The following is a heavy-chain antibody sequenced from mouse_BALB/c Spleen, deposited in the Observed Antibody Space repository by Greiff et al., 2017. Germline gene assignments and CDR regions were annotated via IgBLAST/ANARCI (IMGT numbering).Heavy chain of an antibody. CDR2: IDPENGNT. J-gene: IGHJ3*01. CDR3: ARWDGTPAY. CDR1: GFNIKDYY. Sequence: EVQGVESGAELVRPGALVKLSCKASGFNIKDYYMHWVKQRPEQGLEWIGWIDPENGNTIYDPKFQGKVSITADTSSNTAYLQLSSLTSEDTPVYYCARWDGTPAYWGQGTLVTVSA. V-gene: IGHV14-1*02. D-gene: IGHD1-1*01.